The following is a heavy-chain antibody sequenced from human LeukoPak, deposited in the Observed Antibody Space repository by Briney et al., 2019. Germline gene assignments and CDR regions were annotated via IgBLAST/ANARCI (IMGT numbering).Heavy chain of an antibody. Sequence: SETLSLTCTVSGASLSSYYWSWIRQPAGKGLEWIGRFYTSASTNYNPSLKSRVTMSVDTSKTQFSLRLSSVTAADTAFYYCARSRGGSCDYFDYWGQGTLVTVSS. J-gene: IGHJ4*02. CDR2: FYTSAST. D-gene: IGHD2-15*01. CDR3: ARSRGGSCDYFDY. CDR1: GASLSSYY. V-gene: IGHV4-4*07.